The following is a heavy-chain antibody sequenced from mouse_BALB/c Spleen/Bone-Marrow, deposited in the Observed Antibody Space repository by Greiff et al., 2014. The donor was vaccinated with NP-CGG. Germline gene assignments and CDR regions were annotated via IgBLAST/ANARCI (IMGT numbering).Heavy chain of an antibody. CDR2: ISSGGSNT. CDR3: ARHQRYYAMDY. V-gene: IGHV5-6*01. CDR1: GFIFSSYG. Sequence: DVQLQESGGDLVKPGGSLKLSCAASGFIFSSYGMSWGRQTPDKRLEWVATISSGGSNTYYPDSVKGRFTISRDNAKNTLYLQMSSLKSEDTAMYYCARHQRYYAMDYWGQGTSVTVSS. J-gene: IGHJ4*01.